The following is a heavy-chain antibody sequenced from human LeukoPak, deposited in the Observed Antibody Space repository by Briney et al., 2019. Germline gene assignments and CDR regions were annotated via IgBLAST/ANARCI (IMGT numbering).Heavy chain of an antibody. CDR3: ARVVPAANKNYYGMDV. Sequence: ASVTVSCKASGCTFTGYYMHWVRQAPGQGLEWMGWINPNSGGTNYAQKFQGRVTMTRDTSISTAYMELSRLRSDDTAVYYCARVVPAANKNYYGMDVWGQGTTVTVSS. CDR1: GCTFTGYY. V-gene: IGHV1-2*02. J-gene: IGHJ6*02. CDR2: INPNSGGT. D-gene: IGHD2-2*01.